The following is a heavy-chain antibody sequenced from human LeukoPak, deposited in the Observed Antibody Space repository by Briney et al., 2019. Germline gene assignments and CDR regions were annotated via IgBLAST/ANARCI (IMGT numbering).Heavy chain of an antibody. Sequence: SETLSLTCTVSGGSFSGYDWSWIRQPPAPGLERIWEISHSCSTNYNPSLTIRVTISGDASKNQFSLKLSCVTGADTAVYYCARGQYDYVWGSYRLDYWGQGNLVTVSS. CDR1: GGSFSGYD. D-gene: IGHD3-16*02. CDR2: ISHSCST. CDR3: ARGQYDYVWGSYRLDY. V-gene: IGHV4-34*01. J-gene: IGHJ4*02.